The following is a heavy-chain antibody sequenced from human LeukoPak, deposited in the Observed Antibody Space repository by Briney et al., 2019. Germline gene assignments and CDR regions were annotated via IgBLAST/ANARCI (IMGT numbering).Heavy chain of an antibody. CDR3: ARAASDYYDSSGYYPGHDY. CDR2: IYYSGST. D-gene: IGHD3-22*01. CDR1: GGSISSGGYY. Sequence: SQTLSLTCTVSGGSISSGGYYWSWIRQHPGKGLEWIGYIYYSGSTYYNPSLKSRVTISVDTSKNQFSLKLSSVTAADTAVYYCARAASDYYDSSGYYPGHDYWGQGTLVTVSP. V-gene: IGHV4-31*03. J-gene: IGHJ4*02.